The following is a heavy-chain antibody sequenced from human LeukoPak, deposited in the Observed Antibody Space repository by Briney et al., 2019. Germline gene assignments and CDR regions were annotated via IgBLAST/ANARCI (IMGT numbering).Heavy chain of an antibody. CDR1: GGSISSYY. V-gene: IGHV4-59*08. CDR2: IYYSGST. D-gene: IGHD5-24*01. J-gene: IGHJ4*02. CDR3: ARHEPGGEMATPYFDY. Sequence: PSETLSLTCTVSGGSISSYYWSWIRQPPGKGLEWIGYIYYSGSTNYNPSLKSRVTISVDTSKNQFSLKLSSVTAADMAVYYCARHEPGGEMATPYFDYWGQGTLVTVSS.